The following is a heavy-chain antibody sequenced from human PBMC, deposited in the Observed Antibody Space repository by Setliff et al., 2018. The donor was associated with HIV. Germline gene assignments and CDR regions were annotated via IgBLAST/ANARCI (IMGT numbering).Heavy chain of an antibody. CDR2: IRSSGSPI. V-gene: IGHV3-11*04. D-gene: IGHD3-16*01. Sequence: LRLSCAASGFTVSSNYMSWVRQAPGKGLEWISYIRSSGSPIYYADSVKGRFTISRDNAKNSLYLQMNSLRAEDTAVYYCARDLLGDGYMDVWGKGTTVTVSS. CDR1: GFTVSSNY. J-gene: IGHJ6*03. CDR3: ARDLLGDGYMDV.